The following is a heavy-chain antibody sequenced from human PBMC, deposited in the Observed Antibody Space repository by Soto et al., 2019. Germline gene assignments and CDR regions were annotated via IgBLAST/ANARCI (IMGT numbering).Heavy chain of an antibody. V-gene: IGHV5-51*01. J-gene: IGHJ6*02. CDR1: GFRFTTYW. CDR3: ATVSVVRGPTGSMDV. CDR2: IYPGDSDT. Sequence: GESLKISCMGSGFRFTTYWIAWVRQMPGKGLECMGIIYPGDSDTRYSPSFQGQVTMSADKSINTAYLQWSSLKASDTAMYYCATVSVVRGPTGSMDVWGQGTTVTVSS. D-gene: IGHD3-10*01.